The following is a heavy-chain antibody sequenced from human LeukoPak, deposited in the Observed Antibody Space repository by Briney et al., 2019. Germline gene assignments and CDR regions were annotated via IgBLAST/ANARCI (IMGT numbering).Heavy chain of an antibody. CDR3: ARGLNWNYGGVFGY. V-gene: IGHV1-2*02. Sequence: ASVKVSCKASGYTFTGYYMHWVRQAPGQGLEWMGWINPNSGGTNYAQKFQGRVTITRNTSISTAYMELSSLRSEDTAVYYCARGLNWNYGGVFGYWGQGTLVTVSS. D-gene: IGHD1-7*01. CDR2: INPNSGGT. J-gene: IGHJ4*02. CDR1: GYTFTGYY.